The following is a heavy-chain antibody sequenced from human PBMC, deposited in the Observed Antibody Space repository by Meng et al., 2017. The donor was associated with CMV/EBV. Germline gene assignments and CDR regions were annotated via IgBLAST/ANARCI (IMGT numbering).Heavy chain of an antibody. Sequence: SDDSAAWNWIRQSPSRGLEWLGRTYYRSKWYNDYAVSVKSRITINPDTSKNQFSLQLNSVTPEDTAVYYCARGIYDSSGYYYYYFDYWGQGTLVTVSS. CDR3: ARGIYDSSGYYYYYFDY. D-gene: IGHD3-22*01. CDR1: SDDSAA. V-gene: IGHV6-1*01. J-gene: IGHJ4*02. CDR2: TYYRSKWYN.